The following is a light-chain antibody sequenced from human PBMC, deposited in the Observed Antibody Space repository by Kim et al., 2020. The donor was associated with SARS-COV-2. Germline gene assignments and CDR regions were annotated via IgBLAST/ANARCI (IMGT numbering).Light chain of an antibody. Sequence: DIQMTQSPSTLSASVGDSVTMTCRASQTISSRMAWYQQNPGKVPTLLIYEASTLESGVPSRFSGSRSGTEFTLTISSLQPDDFATYYCQQYNDYSATFGQGTKLEI. CDR2: EAS. V-gene: IGKV1-5*03. J-gene: IGKJ2*01. CDR1: QTISSR. CDR3: QQYNDYSAT.